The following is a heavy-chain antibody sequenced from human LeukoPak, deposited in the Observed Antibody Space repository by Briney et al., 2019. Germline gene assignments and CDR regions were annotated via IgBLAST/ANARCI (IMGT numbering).Heavy chain of an antibody. Sequence: PGGSLRLSCAASGFTFSSYGMHWVRQAPGKGLEWVSSISSSSSYIYYADSVKGRFTISRDNAKNSLYLQMNSLRAEDTAVYYCARDLRSSGYYAFDYWGQGTLVTVSS. D-gene: IGHD3-22*01. CDR3: ARDLRSSGYYAFDY. CDR1: GFTFSSYG. CDR2: ISSSSSYI. J-gene: IGHJ4*02. V-gene: IGHV3-21*01.